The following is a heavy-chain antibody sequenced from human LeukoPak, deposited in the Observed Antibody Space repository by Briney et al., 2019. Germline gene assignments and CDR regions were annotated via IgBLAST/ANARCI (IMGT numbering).Heavy chain of an antibody. CDR2: FSGSGGSI. V-gene: IGHV3-23*01. CDR3: AKAQYCSSTSCPTPFDY. D-gene: IGHD2-2*01. Sequence: GGSLRLSCAASGFTFSSYAMSWVRQAPGKGLEWVSAFSGSGGSIYYADSVKGRFTISRDNSKNTLYLQMNSLRAEDTAIYYCAKAQYCSSTSCPTPFDYWGQGTLVTVSS. J-gene: IGHJ4*02. CDR1: GFTFSSYA.